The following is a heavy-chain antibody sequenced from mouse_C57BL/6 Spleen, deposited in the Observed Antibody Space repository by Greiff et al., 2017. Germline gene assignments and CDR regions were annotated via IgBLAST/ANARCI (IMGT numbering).Heavy chain of an antibody. CDR3: ARRAMVTTRYVDV. Sequence: EVQLQQSGPELVKPGASVKMSCKASGYTFTDYNMHWVKQSHGKSLEWIGYINPNNGGTSYNQKFKGKATLTVTKSSSTAYMELRSLTSEAAAVYYCARRAMVTTRYVDVWGTGTTVTVSS. V-gene: IGHV1-22*01. J-gene: IGHJ1*03. CDR1: GYTFTDYN. D-gene: IGHD2-2*01. CDR2: INPNNGGT.